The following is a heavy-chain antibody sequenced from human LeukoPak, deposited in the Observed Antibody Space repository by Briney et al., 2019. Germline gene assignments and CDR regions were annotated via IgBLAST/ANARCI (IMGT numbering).Heavy chain of an antibody. V-gene: IGHV3-30-3*01. CDR3: ARDTAAAGTSGRY. D-gene: IGHD6-13*01. CDR1: GFTFSSYA. J-gene: IGHJ4*02. Sequence: GGSLRLSCAASGFTFSSYAMHWVRQAPGKGLEWVAVISYDGSNKYYADSVKGRFTISRDNSKNTLYLQMNSLRAEDTAVYYCARDTAAAGTSGRYWGQGTLVTVSS. CDR2: ISYDGSNK.